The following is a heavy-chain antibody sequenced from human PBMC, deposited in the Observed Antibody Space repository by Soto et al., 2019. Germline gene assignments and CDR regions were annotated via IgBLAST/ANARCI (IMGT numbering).Heavy chain of an antibody. CDR2: IKTKIEGGTT. CDR3: TADIPNISANYGMDV. D-gene: IGHD6-25*01. J-gene: IGHJ6*02. CDR1: GFTFSSYA. V-gene: IGHV3-15*06. Sequence: GGSLRLSCAASGFTFSSYAMSWVRQAPGKGLEWVGRIKTKIEGGTTNYAAPVKGRFTVSGDDSKNTVYLHMNSLRTEDTAVYYCTADIPNISANYGMDVWGQGTTVTVSS.